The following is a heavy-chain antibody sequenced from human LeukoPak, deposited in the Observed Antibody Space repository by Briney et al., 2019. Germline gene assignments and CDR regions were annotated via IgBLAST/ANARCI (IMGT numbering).Heavy chain of an antibody. Sequence: GGSLRLSCAASGFTFSSYWVNWARQAPGKGLEWVSYISSSGSTIYYADSVKGRFTISRDNAKNSLYLQMNSLRAEDTAVYYCATAGGNFDYWGQGTLVTVSS. V-gene: IGHV3-48*04. CDR3: ATAGGNFDY. CDR1: GFTFSSYW. D-gene: IGHD2-15*01. J-gene: IGHJ4*02. CDR2: ISSSGSTI.